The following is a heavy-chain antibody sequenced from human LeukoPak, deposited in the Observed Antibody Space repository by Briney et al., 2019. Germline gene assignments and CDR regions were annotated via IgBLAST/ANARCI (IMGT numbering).Heavy chain of an antibody. V-gene: IGHV3-7*01. CDR1: GFTFSSYW. CDR3: ARDFQPIAVAGTFDY. CDR2: IKQDGSEK. Sequence: GGSLRLSCAASGFTFSSYWMSWVRQAPGKGLEWVANIKQDGSEKYYVDSVKGRFTISRDNAKNSLYLQMNSLRAEDTAVFYCARDFQPIAVAGTFDYWGQGTLVTVSS. D-gene: IGHD6-19*01. J-gene: IGHJ4*02.